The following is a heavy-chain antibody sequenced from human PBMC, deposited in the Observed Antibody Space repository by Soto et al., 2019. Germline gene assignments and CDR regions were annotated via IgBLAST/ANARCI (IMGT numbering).Heavy chain of an antibody. CDR2: ISGSGGST. D-gene: IGHD1-1*01. CDR3: AKVKNWNDHFDY. V-gene: IGHV3-23*01. Sequence: PGGSLRLSCAASGFTFSSYAMSWVRQAPGKGLEWVSAISGSGGSTYYADSVKGRSTISRDNSKNTLYLQMNSLRAEDTAVYYCAKVKNWNDHFDYWGQGTLVTVSS. CDR1: GFTFSSYA. J-gene: IGHJ4*02.